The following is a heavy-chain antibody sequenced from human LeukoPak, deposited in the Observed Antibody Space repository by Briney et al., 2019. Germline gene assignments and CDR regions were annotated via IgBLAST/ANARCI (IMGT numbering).Heavy chain of an antibody. CDR2: ISTSGDGT. Sequence: GRSLRLSCAASGFTFSSYAMHWICQAPGKGLEWVSSISTSGDGTYYADSVKGRFTISRDNSKNTLYLQMNSLRVEDTAVYYCAKGGYCSGGSCYYYWGQGTLVTVSS. D-gene: IGHD2-15*01. V-gene: IGHV3-23*01. CDR3: AKGGYCSGGSCYYY. CDR1: GFTFSSYA. J-gene: IGHJ4*02.